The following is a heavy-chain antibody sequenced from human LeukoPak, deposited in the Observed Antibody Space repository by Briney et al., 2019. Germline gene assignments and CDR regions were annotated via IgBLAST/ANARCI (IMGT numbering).Heavy chain of an antibody. CDR3: ASSTVTTRGVSAFDP. V-gene: IGHV3-33*01. D-gene: IGHD4-17*01. Sequence: PGRSLRLSCAASGFIFSTYGMHWVRQAPGKGLEWVAIIWYDGSNKYYADSVKGRFTISRDNSKNTLYLQMNSLRAEDTVVYFCASSTVTTRGVSAFDPWGQGTLVTVSS. CDR2: IWYDGSNK. CDR1: GFIFSTYG. J-gene: IGHJ3*01.